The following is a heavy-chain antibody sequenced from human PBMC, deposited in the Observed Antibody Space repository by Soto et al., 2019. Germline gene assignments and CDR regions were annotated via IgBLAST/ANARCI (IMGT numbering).Heavy chain of an antibody. Sequence: SVKVSCKASVGTFSTYAISWVRQAPGQGLEWMGGIIPIFGTAKYAQKFQGRVTITADESTSTAYMELSSLRSEDTAVYYCAREIFGVIISGGRDAFDIWGQGTMVTVSS. CDR2: IIPIFGTA. D-gene: IGHD3-3*01. CDR1: VGTFSTYA. CDR3: AREIFGVIISGGRDAFDI. J-gene: IGHJ3*02. V-gene: IGHV1-69*13.